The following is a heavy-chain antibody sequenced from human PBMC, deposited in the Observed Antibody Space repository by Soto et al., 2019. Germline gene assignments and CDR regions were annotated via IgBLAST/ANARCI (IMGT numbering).Heavy chain of an antibody. J-gene: IGHJ4*02. CDR3: ASGIQLWLRRINNGYSG. Sequence: QVQLVQSGAEVKKPESSVKVSCKAPGGTFSTYAISWVRQAPGQGLEWMGGIIPICGTANYAQRCQDRVTITADESTNTVYMELSSLRSEDTAVYFCASGIQLWLRRINNGYSGWGQGTLVTVSS. V-gene: IGHV1-69*12. CDR2: IIPICGTA. D-gene: IGHD5-18*01. CDR1: GGTFSTYA.